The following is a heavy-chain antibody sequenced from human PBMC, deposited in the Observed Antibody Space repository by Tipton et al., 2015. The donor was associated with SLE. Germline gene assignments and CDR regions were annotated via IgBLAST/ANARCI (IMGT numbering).Heavy chain of an antibody. V-gene: IGHV4-61*09. D-gene: IGHD5-18*01. CDR2: IYTSGST. CDR1: GDSISSDRYY. CDR3: AAEYYSSSWIHPIDF. J-gene: IGHJ4*02. Sequence: TLSLTCTVSGDSISSDRYYWSWFRQPAGKGLEWIGHIYTSGSTNYNPPLKTRVTISVDMSKNQFSLELSSVTAADTAVYYCAAEYYSSSWIHPIDFWGQGTLVTVSS.